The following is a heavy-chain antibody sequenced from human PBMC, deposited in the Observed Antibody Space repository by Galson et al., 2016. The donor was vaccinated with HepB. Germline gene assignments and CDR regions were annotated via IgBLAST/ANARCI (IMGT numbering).Heavy chain of an antibody. CDR3: ASTVARVSIGVYDV. D-gene: IGHD3-3*02. Sequence: ETLSLTCTVSGGSISSFYWSWIRQPAGKGLAGVSVISDSGDYIFYADSVKDRFTVSRENAKNTFYMQMNTLRVDDTAVYYCASTVARVSIGVYDVWGRGTMVTVSS. CDR2: ISDSGDYI. CDR1: GGSISSFY. J-gene: IGHJ3*01. V-gene: IGHV3-21*01.